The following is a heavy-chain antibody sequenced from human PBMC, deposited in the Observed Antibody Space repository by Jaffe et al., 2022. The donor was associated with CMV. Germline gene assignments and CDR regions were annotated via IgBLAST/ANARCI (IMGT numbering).Heavy chain of an antibody. D-gene: IGHD4-17*01. CDR1: GFTFDDYT. CDR2: INWDGGNT. Sequence: DVQLVESGGVVVQPGGSLRLSCAASGFTFDDYTMHWVRQAPGKGLEWVSLINWDGGNTYYADSVKGRFTISRDNSKNSLYLQMNSLRTEDTAFYYCAKVGPTVTQWGWFDPWGQGTLVTVSS. CDR3: AKVGPTVTQWGWFDP. J-gene: IGHJ5*02. V-gene: IGHV3-43*01.